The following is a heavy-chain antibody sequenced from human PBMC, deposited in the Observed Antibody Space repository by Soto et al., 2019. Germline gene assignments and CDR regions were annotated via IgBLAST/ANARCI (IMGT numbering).Heavy chain of an antibody. Sequence: QVQLQELGPGLVKPSQTLSLTCTVSGGSISSGGYYWSWIRQHPGKGLEWIGYIAYSGSTYYNPSLESRFTISVDTSKNQFALKLSSVTAADTAVYYCARDALSRDSIWGQGTLVTVSS. D-gene: IGHD3-22*01. J-gene: IGHJ4*02. V-gene: IGHV4-31*03. CDR3: ARDALSRDSI. CDR1: GGSISSGGYY. CDR2: IAYSGST.